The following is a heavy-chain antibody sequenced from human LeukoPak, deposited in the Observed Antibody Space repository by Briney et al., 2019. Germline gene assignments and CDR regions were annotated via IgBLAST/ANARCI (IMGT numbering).Heavy chain of an antibody. D-gene: IGHD5-24*01. V-gene: IGHV3-23*01. J-gene: IGHJ4*02. CDR1: GFTFSSYA. CDR2: ISGSGGST. CDR3: AGGSRRDGYDY. Sequence: GGSLRLSCAASGFTFSSYAMSWVRQAPGKGREWVSAISGSGGSTYYADSVKGRFTISRDNSKNTLYLQMNSLRPEDTAVYYCAGGSRRDGYDYWGQGTLVTVSS.